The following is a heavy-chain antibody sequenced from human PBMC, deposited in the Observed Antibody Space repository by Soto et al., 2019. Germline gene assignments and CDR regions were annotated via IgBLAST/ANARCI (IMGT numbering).Heavy chain of an antibody. CDR1: GFTFSRYG. CDR2: IYYDGNTK. J-gene: IGHJ4*02. D-gene: IGHD1-26*01. V-gene: IGHV3-33*01. CDR3: ARDSWD. Sequence: QGQLVESGGGVVQPGRTLRLSCAASGFTFSRYGMHWVRQAPGKGLEWVAVIYYDGNTKYYADSVKGRFTISRDNSKNTVYLEMNSLKVDDTAVYYCARDSWDWGQGTLVTVSS.